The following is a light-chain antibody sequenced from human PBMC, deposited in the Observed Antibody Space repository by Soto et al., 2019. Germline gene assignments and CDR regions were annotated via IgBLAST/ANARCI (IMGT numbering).Light chain of an antibody. V-gene: IGLV2-8*01. CDR1: SSDVGGYNY. CDR2: EVN. CDR3: KSYTGINNWV. Sequence: QSALTQPPSASGSPGQSVTISCTGTSSDVGGYNYVSWYQQHPGTAPKVMIYEVNKRPSGVPDRFSGSKSGNTASLTVSGLQAEDEADYFCKSYTGINNWVFGGGTKLTVL. J-gene: IGLJ3*02.